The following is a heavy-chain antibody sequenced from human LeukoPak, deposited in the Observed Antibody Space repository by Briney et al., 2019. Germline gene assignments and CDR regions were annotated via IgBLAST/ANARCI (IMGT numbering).Heavy chain of an antibody. D-gene: IGHD3-10*01. CDR2: ISSSSSYI. V-gene: IGHV3-21*01. CDR3: ARGTMVRGVITPYYGMDV. CDR1: GFTVSSNY. J-gene: IGHJ6*02. Sequence: GGSLRLSCAASGFTVSSNYMNWVRQAPGKGLEWVSSISSSSSYIYYADSVKGRFTISRDNAKNSLYLQMNSLRAEDTAVYYCARGTMVRGVITPYYGMDVWGQGTTVTVSS.